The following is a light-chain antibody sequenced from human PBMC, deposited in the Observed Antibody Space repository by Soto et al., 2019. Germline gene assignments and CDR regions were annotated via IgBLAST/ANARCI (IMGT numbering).Light chain of an antibody. V-gene: IGKV1-5*01. J-gene: IGKJ1*01. CDR2: AAS. Sequence: DIQMTQSPSTLSGSVGDRVTISCRASQSISSWLAWYQQKPGKAPKVLIHAASSLESGVPSGFSGSGSGTEFSLTISSLQPDDFATYYCQQYNHYWTFGLGTKVEIK. CDR1: QSISSW. CDR3: QQYNHYWT.